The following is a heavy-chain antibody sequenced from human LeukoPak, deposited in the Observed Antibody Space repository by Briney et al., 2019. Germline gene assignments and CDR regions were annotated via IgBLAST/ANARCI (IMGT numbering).Heavy chain of an antibody. CDR3: VRDKGDGTRPSSERFDY. V-gene: IGHV4-59*01. CDR1: GGSISSYY. Sequence: SETLSLTCTVSGGSISSYYWSWLRQPPGRGLEWIGYIYYTGTTNYNPSLKSRAAISVDTSKNQFSLNLTSVTAADTAVYYCVRDKGDGTRPSSERFDYWGQGTLVTVPS. CDR2: IYYTGTT. J-gene: IGHJ4*02. D-gene: IGHD5-24*01.